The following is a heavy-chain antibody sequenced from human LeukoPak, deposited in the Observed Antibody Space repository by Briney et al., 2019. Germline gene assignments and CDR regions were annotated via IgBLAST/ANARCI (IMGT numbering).Heavy chain of an antibody. CDR1: GFTFSTYA. CDR2: ISVSVGST. CDR3: AKGGGYSYGYYFDY. J-gene: IGHJ4*02. Sequence: GGSLRLSCAASGFTFSTYAMSWVRQAPGKGLEWVSGISVSVGSTYYADSVKGRFTISRDNSTNTLYLQMNTLRAEDTAVYYCAKGGGYSYGYYFDYWGQGTLVTVSS. D-gene: IGHD5-18*01. V-gene: IGHV3-23*01.